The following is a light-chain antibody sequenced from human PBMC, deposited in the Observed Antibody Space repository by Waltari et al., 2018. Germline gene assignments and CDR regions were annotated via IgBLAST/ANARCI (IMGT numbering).Light chain of an antibody. CDR2: DFG. CDR1: STYVGAYNF. J-gene: IGLJ1*01. V-gene: IGLV2-14*01. Sequence: QSALTQPASVSGSPGQSITISCTGSSTYVGAYNFFPCYQQHPGKVPQLLLYDFGNRPAGSSPRFSAPKAGNTASLTISGLQEEDEGEYYCSSYTPSTTLLFGTGTRLTVL. CDR3: SSYTPSTTLL.